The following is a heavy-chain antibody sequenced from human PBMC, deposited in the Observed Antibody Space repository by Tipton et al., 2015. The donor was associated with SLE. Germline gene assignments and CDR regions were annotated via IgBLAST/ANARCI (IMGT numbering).Heavy chain of an antibody. CDR3: AKGGSGSFNWFDP. J-gene: IGHJ5*02. CDR2: ISWDGGST. D-gene: IGHD3-10*01. V-gene: IGHV3-43*01. Sequence: GSLRLSCAASGFTFDDYTMHWVRPAPGKGLEWVSLISWDGGSTYYADSVKGRFTISRDNSKNSLYLQMNSLRTEDTALYYCAKGGSGSFNWFDPWGQGTLVTVSS. CDR1: GFTFDDYT.